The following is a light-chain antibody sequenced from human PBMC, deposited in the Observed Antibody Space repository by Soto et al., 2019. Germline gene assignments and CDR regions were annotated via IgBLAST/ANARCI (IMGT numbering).Light chain of an antibody. V-gene: IGKV1-5*03. Sequence: DIQMTQSPSTLSASVGDRVTITCRASQSISSWLAWYQQKPGKAPKLLIYKASSLESGVPSRFSVSGSGTEFSRTISSLQPDDFATYYCQQYKSYWTFGQGTKVEIK. CDR2: KAS. CDR1: QSISSW. CDR3: QQYKSYWT. J-gene: IGKJ1*01.